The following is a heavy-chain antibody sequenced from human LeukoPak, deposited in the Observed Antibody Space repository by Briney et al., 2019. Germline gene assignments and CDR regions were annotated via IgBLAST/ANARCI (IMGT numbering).Heavy chain of an antibody. D-gene: IGHD3-9*01. V-gene: IGHV3-48*03. CDR1: GFTFSSYE. J-gene: IGHJ4*02. CDR3: AAFTYYQVLTGYKAGSADY. Sequence: PGGSLRLSCAASGFTFSSYEMNWVRQAPGKGLEWVSYISSSGSTIYYADSVKGRFTISRDNAKNSLYLQMNSLRAEDTAVYYCAAFTYYQVLTGYKAGSADYWGQGTLVTVSS. CDR2: ISSSGSTI.